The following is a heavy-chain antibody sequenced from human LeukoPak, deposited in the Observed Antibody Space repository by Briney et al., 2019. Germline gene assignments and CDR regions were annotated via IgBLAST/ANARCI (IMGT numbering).Heavy chain of an antibody. Sequence: ASVKVSCKASGYTFTGYYMHWVRQAPGQGLEWMGWINPSSDGTNYAQKFQGRVTMTRDTSISTAYMELSRLRSDDTAVYYCARHKMVRGVTLVRGSLQIDYWGQGTLVTVSS. D-gene: IGHD3-10*01. CDR2: INPSSDGT. CDR1: GYTFTGYY. CDR3: ARHKMVRGVTLVRGSLQIDY. V-gene: IGHV1-2*02. J-gene: IGHJ4*02.